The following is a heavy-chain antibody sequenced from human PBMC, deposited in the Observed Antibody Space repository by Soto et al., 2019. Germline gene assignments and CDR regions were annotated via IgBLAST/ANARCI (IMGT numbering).Heavy chain of an antibody. J-gene: IGHJ3*02. CDR3: ARNLLTYYDFWSGSEGAAFDI. CDR2: IYYSGST. V-gene: IGHV4-39*01. Sequence: QLQLQESGPGLVKPSETLSLTCTVSGGSISSSSYYWGWIRQPPGKGLEWIGSIYYSGSTYYNPSLKSRVTITVDTSKNQFSLKLSSVTAADTAVYYCARNLLTYYDFWSGSEGAAFDIWGQGTMVTVSS. CDR1: GGSISSSSYY. D-gene: IGHD3-3*01.